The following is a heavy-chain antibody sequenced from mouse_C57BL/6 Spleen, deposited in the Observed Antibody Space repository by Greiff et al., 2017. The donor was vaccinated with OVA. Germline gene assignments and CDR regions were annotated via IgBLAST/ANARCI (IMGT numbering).Heavy chain of an antibody. V-gene: IGHV1-64*01. Sequence: QVQLQQPGAELVKPGASVKLSCKASGYTFTSYWMHWVKQRPGQGLEWIGMIHPNSGSTNYNEKFKSKATLTVDKSSSTAYMQLSSLTSEDSAVYYWARDGEGHYGNSFDYWGQGTTLTVSS. CDR3: ARDGEGHYGNSFDY. CDR1: GYTFTSYW. J-gene: IGHJ2*01. CDR2: IHPNSGST. D-gene: IGHD2-1*01.